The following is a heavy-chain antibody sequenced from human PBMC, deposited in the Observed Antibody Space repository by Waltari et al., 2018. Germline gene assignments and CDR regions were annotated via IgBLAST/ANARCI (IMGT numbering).Heavy chain of an antibody. Sequence: EVQLVESGGGLVQPGGSLRLSCAASGFTFSSYSMNWVRQAPGKGLEWVSYISRSSSTIYYADSVKGRFTISRDKAKNSLYLQMNSLRAEDTAVYYCASLSIAVAGTKDYWGQGTLVTVSS. V-gene: IGHV3-48*01. CDR3: ASLSIAVAGTKDY. CDR1: GFTFSSYS. D-gene: IGHD6-19*01. CDR2: ISRSSSTI. J-gene: IGHJ4*02.